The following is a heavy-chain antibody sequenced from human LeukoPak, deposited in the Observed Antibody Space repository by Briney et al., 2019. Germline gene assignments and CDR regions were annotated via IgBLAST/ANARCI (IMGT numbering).Heavy chain of an antibody. Sequence: SGGSLRLSCAASGFTFSSYWMSWVRQAPGKGLEWVAFIRYDGSNKYYADSVKGRFTISRDNSKNTLYLQMNSLRADDTAVYYCARDDCTNGVCYTVQDYWGQGTLVTVSS. D-gene: IGHD2-8*01. J-gene: IGHJ4*02. CDR1: GFTFSSYW. CDR3: ARDDCTNGVCYTVQDY. CDR2: IRYDGSNK. V-gene: IGHV3-30*02.